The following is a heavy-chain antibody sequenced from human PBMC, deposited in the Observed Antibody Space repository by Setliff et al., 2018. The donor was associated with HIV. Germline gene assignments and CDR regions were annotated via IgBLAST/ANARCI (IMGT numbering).Heavy chain of an antibody. CDR2: INPNTGDT. CDR1: GYTFTGYF. CDR3: AREYDVLTGYYISAFDI. Sequence: ASVMVSCKASGYTFTGYFIHWVRQAPGQGLEWMGRINPNTGDTNYAQKFQDRVTMTRDTSINTAYMELSRLRSDDTAVYYCAREYDVLTGYYISAFDIWGQGTMVTVSS. J-gene: IGHJ3*02. D-gene: IGHD3-9*01. V-gene: IGHV1-2*06.